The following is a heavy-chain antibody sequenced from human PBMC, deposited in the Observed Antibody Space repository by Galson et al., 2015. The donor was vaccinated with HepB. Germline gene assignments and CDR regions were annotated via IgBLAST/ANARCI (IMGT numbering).Heavy chain of an antibody. Sequence: SVKVSCKASGYTFTDYHLHWVRQVPGQGLEWMGRIHPNNGATNYVQSFQGRVTMTRDTSINTVYMDLSRLTSDDTAVYYCARDEYCSGGMCHDCWGQGTLVTVSS. D-gene: IGHD2-15*01. CDR2: IHPNNGAT. CDR3: ARDEYCSGGMCHDC. J-gene: IGHJ4*02. CDR1: GYTFTDYH. V-gene: IGHV1-2*06.